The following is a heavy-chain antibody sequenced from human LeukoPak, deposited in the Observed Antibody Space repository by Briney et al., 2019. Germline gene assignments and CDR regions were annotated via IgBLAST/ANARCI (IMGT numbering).Heavy chain of an antibody. D-gene: IGHD3-3*01. V-gene: IGHV1-46*01. CDR3: ARGVLRFLEWLFKGANYYYYYMDV. Sequence: ASVKVSCKASGYTFTSYYMHWVRQAPGQGLEWMGIINPSGGSTSYAQKFQGRVTITADESASTAYMELSNLRSEDTAVYYCARGVLRFLEWLFKGANYYYYYMDVWGKGTTVTVSS. CDR2: INPSGGST. J-gene: IGHJ6*03. CDR1: GYTFTSYY.